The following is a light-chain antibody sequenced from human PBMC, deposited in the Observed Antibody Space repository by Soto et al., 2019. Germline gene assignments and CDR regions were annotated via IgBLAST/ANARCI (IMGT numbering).Light chain of an antibody. CDR2: GAS. Sequence: DIQMTQSPATLSASVGDRVTITCRASQSVSGWLAWCQQKPGKAPKVLIFGASSLESGVPARFSGSESGTEFTLTISSLQPDDFAAYYCQQYNSYPLTFGGGTKVEIK. CDR1: QSVSGW. J-gene: IGKJ4*01. CDR3: QQYNSYPLT. V-gene: IGKV1-5*01.